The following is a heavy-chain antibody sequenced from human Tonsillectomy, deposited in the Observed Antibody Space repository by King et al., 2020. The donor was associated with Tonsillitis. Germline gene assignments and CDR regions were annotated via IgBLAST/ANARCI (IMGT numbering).Heavy chain of an antibody. D-gene: IGHD4-17*01. CDR3: GRLDGDYSNWFDP. V-gene: IGHV4-39*01. CDR1: GGSISSSSYF. CDR2: IYYSGST. Sequence: QLQESGPGLVKPSETLSLTCTVSGGSISSSSYFWGWIRQPPGKGLEWIGNIYYSGSTYYNPSLRSRVTISADTSKNQFSLKLSSVTAADTAVYYCGRLDGDYSNWFDPWGQGTLVTVSS. J-gene: IGHJ5*02.